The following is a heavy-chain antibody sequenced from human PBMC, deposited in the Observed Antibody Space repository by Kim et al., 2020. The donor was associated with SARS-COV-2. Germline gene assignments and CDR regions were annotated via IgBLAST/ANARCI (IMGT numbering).Heavy chain of an antibody. CDR3: ARGLWFGELYYYYGMDV. D-gene: IGHD3-10*01. CDR2: INHSGST. Sequence: SETLSLTCAVYGGSFSGYYWSWIRQPPGKGLEWIGEINHSGSTNYNPSLKSRVTISVDTSKNQFSLKLSSVTAADTAVYYCARGLWFGELYYYYGMDVLG. V-gene: IGHV4-34*01. J-gene: IGHJ6*01. CDR1: GGSFSGYY.